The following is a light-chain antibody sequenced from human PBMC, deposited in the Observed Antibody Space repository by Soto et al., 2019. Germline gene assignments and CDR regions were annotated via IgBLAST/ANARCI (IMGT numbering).Light chain of an antibody. CDR1: QSVSSN. V-gene: IGKV3-15*01. Sequence: EIVMTQSPATLSVSPGERATLSCRASQSVSSNLAWYQQKPGQAPRLLIYDASTRATGIPARFSGSGSGTEFTHTISSLQSEDFVVYYSQQYNNWPPLTVGGGIKVEIK. J-gene: IGKJ4*01. CDR2: DAS. CDR3: QQYNNWPPLT.